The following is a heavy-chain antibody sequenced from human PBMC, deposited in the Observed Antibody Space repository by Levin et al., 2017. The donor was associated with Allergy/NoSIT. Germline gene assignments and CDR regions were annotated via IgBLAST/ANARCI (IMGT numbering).Heavy chain of an antibody. V-gene: IGHV4-39*01. D-gene: IGHD3-22*01. CDR3: ARLGYYFEASGYNIDY. Sequence: ESLKISCTVSGGSISSSDYYWGWIRQTPGKGLDWIGSIYYSGSTNYKPSLKSRLTISVDTSKNQFSLRLRSMTATDTAVYYCARLGYYFEASGYNIDYWGQGTLVAVSS. CDR1: GGSISSSDYY. CDR2: IYYSGST. J-gene: IGHJ4*02.